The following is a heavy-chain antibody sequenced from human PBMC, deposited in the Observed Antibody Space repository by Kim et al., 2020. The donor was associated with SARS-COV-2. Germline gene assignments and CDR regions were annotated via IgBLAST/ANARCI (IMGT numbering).Heavy chain of an antibody. V-gene: IGHV3-30*18. CDR1: GFTFSSYG. J-gene: IGHJ4*02. CDR3: AKSATDLYVETAADY. D-gene: IGHD5-18*01. CDR2: ISYDGSNK. Sequence: GGSLRLSCAASGFTFSSYGMHWVRQAPGKGLEWVAVISYDGSNKYYADSVKGRFTISRDNSKNTLYLQMNSLRAEDTAVYYCAKSATDLYVETAADYWGQGTLVTVSS.